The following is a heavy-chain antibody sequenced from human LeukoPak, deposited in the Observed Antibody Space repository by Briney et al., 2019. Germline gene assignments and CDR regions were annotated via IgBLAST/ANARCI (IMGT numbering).Heavy chain of an antibody. J-gene: IGHJ4*02. CDR1: GYTFTSYG. CDR3: ARDGRRYCSSTSCYLGY. D-gene: IGHD2-2*01. CDR2: ISAYNGNT. Sequence: ASVKVSCRASGYTFTSYGISWVRQALGQGREWMGWISAYNGNTNYAQKLQGRVTMTTDTSTSTAYMELRSLRSDDTAVYYCARDGRRYCSSTSCYLGYWGQGTLVTVSS. V-gene: IGHV1-18*01.